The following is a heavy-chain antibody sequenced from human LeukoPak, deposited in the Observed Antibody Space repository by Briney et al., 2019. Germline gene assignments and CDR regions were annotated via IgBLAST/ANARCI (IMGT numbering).Heavy chain of an antibody. D-gene: IGHD5-24*01. CDR1: GYTFTSYA. CDR3: ARMEMATAIFDY. J-gene: IGHJ4*02. V-gene: IGHV1-18*01. Sequence: ASVKVSCKASGYTFTSYAITWVRQAPGQGLEWMGWISAYNGNTNYAQNLQGRVTMTTDTSTSTAYMELRSLRSDDTAMYYCARMEMATAIFDYWGQRTLVTVSS. CDR2: ISAYNGNT.